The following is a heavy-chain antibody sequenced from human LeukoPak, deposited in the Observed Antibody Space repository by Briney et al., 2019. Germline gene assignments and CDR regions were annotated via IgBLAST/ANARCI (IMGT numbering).Heavy chain of an antibody. Sequence: ASVKVSCKASGYTFTGYFMHWVRQAPGQGLEWMGWINVYNGNTNYAQKLQGRVTMTTDTSTRTAYMEVRSLRSDDTAVYYCARAGYYYDSSGHHAFDIWGQGTMVTVPS. D-gene: IGHD3-22*01. CDR1: GYTFTGYF. V-gene: IGHV1-18*04. CDR3: ARAGYYYDSSGHHAFDI. CDR2: INVYNGNT. J-gene: IGHJ3*02.